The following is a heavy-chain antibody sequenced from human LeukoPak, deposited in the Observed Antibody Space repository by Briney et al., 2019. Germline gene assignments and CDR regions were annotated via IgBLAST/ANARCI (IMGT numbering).Heavy chain of an antibody. V-gene: IGHV7-4-1*02. J-gene: IGHJ3*02. CDR2: INTNTGNP. CDR3: ARASWYCSSASCSSAAFDI. Sequence: ASVKVSCKASGYTFSDFTMNWVRQAPGQGLEWMGSINTNTGNPTYAPGFTGRCLFSFDTSVTTAYLQITSLKAADTAVYYCARASWYCSSASCSSAAFDIWGQGTMVTVPS. CDR1: GYTFSDFT. D-gene: IGHD2-2*01.